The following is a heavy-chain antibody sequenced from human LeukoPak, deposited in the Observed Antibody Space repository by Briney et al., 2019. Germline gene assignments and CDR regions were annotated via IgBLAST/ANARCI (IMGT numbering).Heavy chain of an antibody. CDR2: VYYSGST. CDR1: GXSISSYY. D-gene: IGHD4-17*01. Sequence: PSETLSLTCTVSGXSISSYYWSWIRQPPGRGLEWIGYVYYSGSTNCSPSLKSRVTISVDTSKNQFSLRLSSVTTADTAVYYCARAPTVTDWFDPWGQGTLVTVSS. J-gene: IGHJ5*02. CDR3: ARAPTVTDWFDP. V-gene: IGHV4-59*12.